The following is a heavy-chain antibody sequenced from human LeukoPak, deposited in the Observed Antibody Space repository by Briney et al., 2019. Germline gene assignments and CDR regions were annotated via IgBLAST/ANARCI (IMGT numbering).Heavy chain of an antibody. V-gene: IGHV4-61*02. J-gene: IGHJ4*02. CDR2: IYTSGST. CDR3: ARDLPNYCSGGSCYGIYFDY. CDR1: GGSISSGGYY. Sequence: SQTLSLTCTVSGGSISSGGYYWSWIRQPAGKGLEWIGRIYTSGSTNYNPSLKSRVTMSVDTSKNQFSLKLSSVTAADTAVYYCARDLPNYCSGGSCYGIYFDYWGQGTLVTVSS. D-gene: IGHD2-15*01.